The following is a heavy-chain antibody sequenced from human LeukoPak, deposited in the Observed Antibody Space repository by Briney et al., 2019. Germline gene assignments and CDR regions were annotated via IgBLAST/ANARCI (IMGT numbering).Heavy chain of an antibody. V-gene: IGHV4-59*11. J-gene: IGHJ1*01. Sequence: ASEPLSLTCTVSSGSISAHFWSWIRRPPGKGLEWLGNIHYSGRTDYNPSLKGRVTISVDASKNQFSLKLSSVTAADTAVYYCARDRGVQDWGQGTLVTVSS. CDR3: ARDRGVQD. CDR2: IHYSGRT. CDR1: SGSISAHF. D-gene: IGHD3-10*01.